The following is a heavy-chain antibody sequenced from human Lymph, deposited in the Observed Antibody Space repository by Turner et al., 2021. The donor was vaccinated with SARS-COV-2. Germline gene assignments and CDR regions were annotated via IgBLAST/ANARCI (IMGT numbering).Heavy chain of an antibody. J-gene: IGHJ4*02. CDR2: IIPIFGTA. D-gene: IGHD6-6*01. CDR1: GGTFSTYT. CDR3: TRGETIAAHYDY. V-gene: IGHV1-69*01. Sequence: QVQLVQSGAEVKKPGSSVKVSCKASGGTFSTYTISWVRQAPGQGIEWMGGIIPIFGTANYAQKFQGRVTITADESTSTAYMELSSLRSEDTAVYYCTRGETIAAHYDYWGQGTLVTVSS.